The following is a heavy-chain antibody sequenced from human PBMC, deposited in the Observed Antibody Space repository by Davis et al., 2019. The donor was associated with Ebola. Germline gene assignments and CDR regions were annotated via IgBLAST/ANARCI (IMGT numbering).Heavy chain of an antibody. CDR2: INSDGSGT. D-gene: IGHD3-10*01. CDR3: AKDRYGSGRVSLNWFDP. Sequence: GESLKISCAASGFSFSSYWMHWVRQAPGKGLVWVSRINSDGSGTNYAESVKGRFTISRDNAKSTLYLQMNSLRAEDTAVYYCAKDRYGSGRVSLNWFDPRGQGTLVTVSS. CDR1: GFSFSSYW. J-gene: IGHJ5*02. V-gene: IGHV3-74*01.